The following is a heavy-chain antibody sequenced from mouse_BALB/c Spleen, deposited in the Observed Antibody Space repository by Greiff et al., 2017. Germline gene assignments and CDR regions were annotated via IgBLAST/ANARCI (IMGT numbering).Heavy chain of an antibody. V-gene: IGHV1S81*02. J-gene: IGHJ4*01. Sequence: QVQLQQSGAELVKPGASVKLSCKASGYTFTSYYMYWVKQRPGQGLEWIGGINPSNGGTNFNEKFKSKATLTVDKSSSTAYMQLSSLTSEDSAVYYCTRGGYYEAMDYWGQGTSVTVSS. CDR2: INPSNGGT. CDR3: TRGGYYEAMDY. D-gene: IGHD2-3*01. CDR1: GYTFTSYY.